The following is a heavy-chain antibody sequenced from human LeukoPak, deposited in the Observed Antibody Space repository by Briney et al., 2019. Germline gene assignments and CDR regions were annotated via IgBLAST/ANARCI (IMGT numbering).Heavy chain of an antibody. D-gene: IGHD3-22*01. CDR2: IKVNGGRT. CDR1: GFTFKKYA. Sequence: GASLRLSCSASGFTFKKYAMHWVRQAPGKGLEYVSAIKVNGGRTYYADSVKGRFTISRDNSKNTLFLQMSSLRVEDTAVYYCVKDLYYDNSGYYTGAFDYWGQGTLVTASA. CDR3: VKDLYYDNSGYYTGAFDY. V-gene: IGHV3-64D*06. J-gene: IGHJ4*02.